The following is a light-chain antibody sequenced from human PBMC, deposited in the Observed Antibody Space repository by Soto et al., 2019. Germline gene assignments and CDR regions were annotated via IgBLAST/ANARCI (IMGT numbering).Light chain of an antibody. V-gene: IGKV3-20*01. Sequence: EIVLTQSPGTLSLSPGERATLSCRTSQSVSNNYLAWYQQKPGQAPRLLIYGASSRATGIPDRFSGSGSGTDFTLSISRLEPEDFAVYYCQQFSSYPLTFGGGTKVDI. CDR3: QQFSSYPLT. J-gene: IGKJ4*01. CDR1: QSVSNNY. CDR2: GAS.